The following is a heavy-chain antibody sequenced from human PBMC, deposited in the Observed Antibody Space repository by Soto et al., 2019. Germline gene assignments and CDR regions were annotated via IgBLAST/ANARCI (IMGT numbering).Heavy chain of an antibody. CDR1: GGTFSSYA. V-gene: IGHV1-69*13. CDR2: IIPIFGTA. Sequence: SVKVSCKASGGTFSSYAISWVRQAPGQGLEWMGGIIPIFGTANYAQKFQGRVTITADESTSTAYMELSSLRSEDTAVYYCARVLVRIGGSYSYFDYWGQGTLVTVSS. J-gene: IGHJ4*02. D-gene: IGHD1-26*01. CDR3: ARVLVRIGGSYSYFDY.